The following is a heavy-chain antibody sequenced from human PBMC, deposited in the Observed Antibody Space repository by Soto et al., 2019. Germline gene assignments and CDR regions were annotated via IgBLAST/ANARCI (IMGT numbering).Heavy chain of an antibody. CDR3: AKAYSMTIFGVVIETPGDGFDI. CDR2: IRGSGGST. D-gene: IGHD3-3*01. CDR1: GFTFSSYA. V-gene: IGHV3-23*01. J-gene: IGHJ3*02. Sequence: EVQLLESGGGLVQPGGPLRRSCAATGFTFSSYAMSWVRQAPGKGLEWVSSIRGSGGSTNYADSVKGRFTISRDNSKNTLYLRMNSLRVEDTAVYYCAKAYSMTIFGVVIETPGDGFDIWGQGTMVTVSS.